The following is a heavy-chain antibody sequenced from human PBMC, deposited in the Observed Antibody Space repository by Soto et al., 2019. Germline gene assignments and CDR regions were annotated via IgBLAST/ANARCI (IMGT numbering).Heavy chain of an antibody. D-gene: IGHD3-3*01. J-gene: IGHJ5*02. CDR1: GGSITSSSYY. CDR2: IYYSGST. Sequence: SETLSLTCTVSGGSITSSSYYWGWIRQPPGKGLEWIGSIYYSGSTYYNPSLKSRVTISVDTSKNQFSLKLSSVTAADTAVYYCARWWSGSRQGFDPWGQGTLVTVSS. V-gene: IGHV4-39*07. CDR3: ARWWSGSRQGFDP.